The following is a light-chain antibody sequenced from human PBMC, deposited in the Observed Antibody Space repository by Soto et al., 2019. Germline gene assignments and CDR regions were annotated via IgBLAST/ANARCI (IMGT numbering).Light chain of an antibody. CDR2: DAS. V-gene: IGKV3-11*01. CDR1: QSVSSY. Sequence: AAVSLKKRERATLSCRASQSVSSYLAWYQQKPGQAPRLLIYDASNMATGIPARFSGSGSGTDFTLTISSLQPEDFALYYCQEYASLLRTFGQGTNVDI. CDR3: QEYASLLRT. J-gene: IGKJ1*01.